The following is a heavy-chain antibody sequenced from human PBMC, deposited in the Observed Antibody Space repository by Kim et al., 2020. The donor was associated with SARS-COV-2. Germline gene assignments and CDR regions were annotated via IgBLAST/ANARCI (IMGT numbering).Heavy chain of an antibody. V-gene: IGHV3-30*18. Sequence: GGSLRLSCGASGFTFNNYAMHWVRQAPGKGLEWVAVISYDGSIKKYADSLKGRFTVSRDSSHNTLYLQMRSLGPEDTALYYCAKSGAFFWVGEGLSAFD. D-gene: IGHD3-16*01. J-gene: IGHJ3*01. CDR2: ISYDGSIK. CDR3: AKSGAFFWVGEGLSAFD. CDR1: GFTFNNYA.